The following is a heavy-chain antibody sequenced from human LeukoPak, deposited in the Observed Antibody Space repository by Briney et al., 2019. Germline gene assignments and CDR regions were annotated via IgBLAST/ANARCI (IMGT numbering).Heavy chain of an antibody. CDR3: ARAGGSYQGYNWFDP. CDR2: IYSGGST. Sequence: GGSLTLSCAASGFTVSSNYMSWVRQAPGKGLEWVSVIYSGGSTYYADSVKGRFTISRDNSKNTLYLQMNSLRAEDTAVYYCARAGGSYQGYNWFDPWGQGTLVTVSS. V-gene: IGHV3-53*01. CDR1: GFTVSSNY. J-gene: IGHJ5*02. D-gene: IGHD1-26*01.